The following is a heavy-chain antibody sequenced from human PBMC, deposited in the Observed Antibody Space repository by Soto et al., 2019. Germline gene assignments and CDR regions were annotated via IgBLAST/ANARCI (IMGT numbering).Heavy chain of an antibody. D-gene: IGHD1-1*01. CDR1: GFTFSSYA. J-gene: IGHJ6*02. V-gene: IGHV3-30-3*01. CDR2: ISYDGSNE. CDR3: AREKEVEQLFRHHYYGMDV. Sequence: QVQLVESGGGVVQPGRSLRLSCAASGFTFSSYAMHWVRQAPGKGLEWVALISYDGSNEYYADSVKGRFTISRDISKYTLYLHRNSLRAEDTAVYYCAREKEVEQLFRHHYYGMDVWGQGTTVTVSS.